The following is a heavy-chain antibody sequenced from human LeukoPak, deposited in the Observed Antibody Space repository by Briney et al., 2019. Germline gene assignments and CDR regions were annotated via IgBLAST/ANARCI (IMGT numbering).Heavy chain of an antibody. CDR1: GYTFTGYY. CDR2: INPNSGGT. D-gene: IGHD6-13*01. V-gene: IGHV1-2*02. J-gene: IGHJ5*02. CDR3: ARGSLGGYSSSWYGGNWFDP. Sequence: ASVKVSCKASGYTFTGYYMHWVRQAPGQGLEWMGWINPNSGGTNYAQKFQGRVTMTRDTSITTAYMELSRLRSDDTAVYYCARGSLGGYSSSWYGGNWFDPWGQGTLVTVSS.